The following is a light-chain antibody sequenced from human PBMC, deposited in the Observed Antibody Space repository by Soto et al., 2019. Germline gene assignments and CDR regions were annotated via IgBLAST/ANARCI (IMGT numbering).Light chain of an antibody. Sequence: EIVLTQSPGTLSSSPGERDTLSCRASQSVSSSYLAWYQQKPGQAPRLLIYGASSRATGILDRFSGSGSGTEFTLTISRLEPEDFAVYYCQQYGSSPPYTFGQGTKLEIK. V-gene: IGKV3-20*01. CDR1: QSVSSSY. CDR2: GAS. CDR3: QQYGSSPPYT. J-gene: IGKJ2*01.